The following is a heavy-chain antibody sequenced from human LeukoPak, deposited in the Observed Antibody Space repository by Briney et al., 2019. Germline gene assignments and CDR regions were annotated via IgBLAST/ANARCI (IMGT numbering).Heavy chain of an antibody. CDR3: ARDLVRYGDPPPYYYGMDV. J-gene: IGHJ6*02. V-gene: IGHV3-21*01. D-gene: IGHD4-17*01. CDR1: GFTFNNAW. Sequence: GGSLRLSCAASGFTFNNAWMSWVRQAPGKGLEWVSSISSSSSYIYYADSVKGRFTISRDNAKNSLYLQMNSLRAEDTAVYYCARDLVRYGDPPPYYYGMDVWGQGTTVTVSS. CDR2: ISSSSSYI.